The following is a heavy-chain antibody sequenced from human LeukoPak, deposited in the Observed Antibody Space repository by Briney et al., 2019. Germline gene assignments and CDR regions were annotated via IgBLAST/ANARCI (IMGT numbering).Heavy chain of an antibody. CDR3: GKNRYSGSLSPFDI. CDR2: ISGGGGNT. V-gene: IGHV3-23*01. Sequence: PGGSLRLSCAASKFAFSSYAMSWVRQAPGKGLEWVSAISGGGGNTYYADSVKGRFTISRDNSKNTLYLQMNSLRAEDTAVYYCGKNRYSGSLSPFDIWGPGTMVTVSS. J-gene: IGHJ3*02. D-gene: IGHD1-26*01. CDR1: KFAFSSYA.